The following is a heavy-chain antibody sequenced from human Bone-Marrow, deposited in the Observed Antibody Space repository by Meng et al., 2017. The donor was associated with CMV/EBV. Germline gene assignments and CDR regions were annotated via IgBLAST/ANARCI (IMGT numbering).Heavy chain of an antibody. Sequence: SETLSLTCTVSGGSISSSSYYWGWIRQPPGKGLEWIGYIYYSGSTNYNPSLKSRVTISVDTSKNQFSLKLSSVTAADTAVYYCAKDPTPYSDFWSGSYSDYWGQGTLVTVSS. V-gene: IGHV4-61*01. CDR3: AKDPTPYSDFWSGSYSDY. J-gene: IGHJ4*02. CDR1: GGSISSSSYY. D-gene: IGHD3-3*01. CDR2: IYYSGST.